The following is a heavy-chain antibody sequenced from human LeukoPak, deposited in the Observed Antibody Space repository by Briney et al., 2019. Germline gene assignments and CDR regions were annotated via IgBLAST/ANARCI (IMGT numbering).Heavy chain of an antibody. CDR1: GGSISSSSYY. V-gene: IGHV4-39*07. CDR2: IYYSGST. CDR3: ARFITMIVVATT. D-gene: IGHD3-22*01. Sequence: SETLSLTCTVSGGSISSSSYYWGWIRQPPGKGLEWIGSIYYSGSTYYNPSLKSRVTISVDTSKNQFSLKLSSVTAADTAVYYCARFITMIVVATTWGQGTLATVSS. J-gene: IGHJ5*02.